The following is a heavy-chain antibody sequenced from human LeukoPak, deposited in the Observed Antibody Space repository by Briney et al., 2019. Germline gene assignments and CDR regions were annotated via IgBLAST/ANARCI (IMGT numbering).Heavy chain of an antibody. CDR2: IRSKANSYAT. CDR1: GFNFRNAW. CDR3: TSRGGFDY. J-gene: IGHJ4*02. Sequence: GGSLRLSCTASGFNFRNAWMCWVRQAPGKGLEWVGRIRSKANSYATAYAASVKGRFTISRDDSKNTAYLQMNSLKTEDTAVYYCTSRGGFDYWGQGTLVTVSS. V-gene: IGHV3-73*01. D-gene: IGHD3-16*01.